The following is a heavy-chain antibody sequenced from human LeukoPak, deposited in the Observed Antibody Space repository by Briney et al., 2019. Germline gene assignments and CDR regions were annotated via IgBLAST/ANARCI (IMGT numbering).Heavy chain of an antibody. CDR3: ARGGSGYDFQPDY. CDR1: GLTFADAW. V-gene: IGHV3-48*01. CDR2: ISSSSSTV. Sequence: PGGSLRLSCVASGLTFADAWMNWVRQAPGKGLEWVSYISSSSSTVYYADSVKGRFTISRDNAKNSLYLQMNSLRAEDTAVYYCARGGSGYDFQPDYWGQGTLVTVSS. D-gene: IGHD5-12*01. J-gene: IGHJ4*02.